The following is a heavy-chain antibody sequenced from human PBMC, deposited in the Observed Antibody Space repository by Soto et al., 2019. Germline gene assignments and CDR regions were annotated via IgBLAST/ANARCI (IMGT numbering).Heavy chain of an antibody. Sequence: EVQLVESGGGLVKPGGSLRLSCAASGFTFSSYSMNWVRQAPGKGLEWVSSISSSSSYIYYADSVKGRFTISRDNAKNSLYLQMNSLRAEDTAVYYCARGSNYGDYGDAFDIWRQGTMVSVSS. D-gene: IGHD4-17*01. J-gene: IGHJ3*02. V-gene: IGHV3-21*01. CDR3: ARGSNYGDYGDAFDI. CDR2: ISSSSSYI. CDR1: GFTFSSYS.